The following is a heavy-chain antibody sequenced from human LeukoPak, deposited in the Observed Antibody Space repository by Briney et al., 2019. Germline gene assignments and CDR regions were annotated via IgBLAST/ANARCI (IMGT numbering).Heavy chain of an antibody. D-gene: IGHD2-8*01. CDR2: INPSGGSI. V-gene: IGHV1-46*01. Sequence: GASVKVSCKASGYTFTSYYMHWVRQAPGQGLEWMGIINPSGGSINYAQKFQGRVTVTRDTSTSTVYMELSSQRSEDTAVYYCTRQWRSYWYFDLWGRGTLVTVSS. CDR1: GYTFTSYY. CDR3: TRQWRSYWYFDL. J-gene: IGHJ2*01.